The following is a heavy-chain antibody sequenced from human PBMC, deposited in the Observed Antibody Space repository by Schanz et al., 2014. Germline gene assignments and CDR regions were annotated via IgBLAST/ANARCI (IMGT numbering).Heavy chain of an antibody. J-gene: IGHJ3*02. D-gene: IGHD6-19*01. CDR3: ARVQSAAYYYSSAGAFDI. CDR1: GYIFGSHG. CDR2: INAHTDNT. Sequence: QLMQSGSEVRKPGASVKVSCKASGYIFGSHGMTWVRQAPGQGPELMGWINAHTDNTQYAQKIQDRDSMTSVTVATSMHYDLTRLRTDNTAIYDCARVQSAAYYYSSAGAFDIWGQGTMVTVSS. V-gene: IGHV1-18*01.